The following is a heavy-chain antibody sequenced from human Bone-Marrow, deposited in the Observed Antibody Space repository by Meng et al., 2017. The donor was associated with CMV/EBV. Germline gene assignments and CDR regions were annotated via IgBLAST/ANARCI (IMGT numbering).Heavy chain of an antibody. Sequence: GASLKISWAAAGSTFSSYSMNWVRQAPGKGLEWVSYISSSSTIYYADSVKGRFTISRDNAKNSLSLQMNSLRAEDTAVYYCARDAGAYRPLGYYYGMDVWGQGTTVTVSS. J-gene: IGHJ6*02. D-gene: IGHD3-10*01. CDR3: ARDAGAYRPLGYYYGMDV. V-gene: IGHV3-48*04. CDR2: ISSSSTI. CDR1: GSTFSSYS.